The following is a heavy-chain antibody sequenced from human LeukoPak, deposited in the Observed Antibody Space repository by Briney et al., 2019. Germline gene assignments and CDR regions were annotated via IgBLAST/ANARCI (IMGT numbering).Heavy chain of an antibody. CDR2: IYYSGST. J-gene: IGHJ4*02. D-gene: IGHD4-17*01. V-gene: IGHV4-31*03. CDR1: GGSLSSGGYY. CDR3: ARYGDYVFDY. Sequence: PSETLSLTCTVSGGSLSSGGYYWSWLRQHPGTGLEWIGYIYYSGSTYYNPSLKSRVTISVDTSKNQFSLKLSSVTAADTAVYYGARYGDYVFDYWGQGTLVTVSS.